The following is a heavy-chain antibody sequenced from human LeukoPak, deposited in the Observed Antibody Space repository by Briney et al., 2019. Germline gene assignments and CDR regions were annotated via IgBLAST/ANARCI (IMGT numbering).Heavy chain of an antibody. V-gene: IGHV3-20*04. D-gene: IGHD2-15*01. J-gene: IGHJ4*02. CDR2: INWNGGST. CDR3: AKDYLPEGYCSGGSCYTVFDY. Sequence: GGSLRLSCAASGFTFDDYGMSWVRQAPGKGLEWVSGINWNGGSTGYADSVKGRFTISRDNAKNSLYLQMNSLRTEDTALYYCAKDYLPEGYCSGGSCYTVFDYWGQGTLVTVSS. CDR1: GFTFDDYG.